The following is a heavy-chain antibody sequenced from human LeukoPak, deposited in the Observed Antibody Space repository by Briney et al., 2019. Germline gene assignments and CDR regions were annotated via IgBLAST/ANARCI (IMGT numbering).Heavy chain of an antibody. Sequence: GGSLRLSCAASGFTFSSYSMNWVRQAPGKGLEWASSISSSSSYIYYADSVKGRFTISRDNAKNSLYLQMNSLRAEDTAVYYCARDPPYYYDSSGYYLDYWGQGTLVTVSS. V-gene: IGHV3-21*01. J-gene: IGHJ4*02. CDR3: ARDPPYYYDSSGYYLDY. CDR2: ISSSSSYI. CDR1: GFTFSSYS. D-gene: IGHD3-22*01.